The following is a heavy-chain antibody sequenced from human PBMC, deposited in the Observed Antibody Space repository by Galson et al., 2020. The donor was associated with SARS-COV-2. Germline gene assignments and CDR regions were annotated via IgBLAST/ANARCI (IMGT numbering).Heavy chain of an antibody. J-gene: IGHJ6*02. CDR3: ARSGWSGGSYYRMLGGMDV. D-gene: IGHD1-26*01. CDR1: GGTFSSYA. CDR2: IIPIFGTA. Sequence: SVKVSCKASGGTFSSYAISWVRQAPGQGLEWMGGIIPIFGTANYAQKFQGRVTITADESTSTAYMELSSLRSEDTAVYYCARSGWSGGSYYRMLGGMDVWGQGTTVTVSS. V-gene: IGHV1-69*13.